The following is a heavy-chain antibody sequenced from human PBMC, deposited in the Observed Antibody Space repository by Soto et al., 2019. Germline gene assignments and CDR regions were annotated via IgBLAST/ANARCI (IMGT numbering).Heavy chain of an antibody. J-gene: IGHJ4*02. CDR3: AKSVGRTPIGPFDY. CDR2: ISGSGGST. Sequence: EVQLLESGGGLVQAGGSLRLSCAASGFTFSSYAMSWVRQAPGKGLEWVSAISGSGGSTYYADSVKGRFTISRDNSKNTLYLQMNGLRAEDTAVYYCAKSVGRTPIGPFDYWGQGTLVTVSS. V-gene: IGHV3-23*01. CDR1: GFTFSSYA.